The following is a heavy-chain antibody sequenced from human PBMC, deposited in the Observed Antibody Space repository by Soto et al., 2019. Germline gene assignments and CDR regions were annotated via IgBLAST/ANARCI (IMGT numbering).Heavy chain of an antibody. CDR3: ARQIYDSDTGPNFQYYFDS. D-gene: IGHD3-22*01. Sequence: DSLKISCKGSGYSFAGYWITWVRQKPGKGLEWMGRIDPSDSQTYYSPSFRGHVTISVTKSITTVFLQWSSLRASDTAMYYCARQIYDSDTGPNFQYYFDSWGHGTPVTVSS. CDR1: GYSFAGYW. J-gene: IGHJ4*01. CDR2: IDPSDSQT. V-gene: IGHV5-10-1*01.